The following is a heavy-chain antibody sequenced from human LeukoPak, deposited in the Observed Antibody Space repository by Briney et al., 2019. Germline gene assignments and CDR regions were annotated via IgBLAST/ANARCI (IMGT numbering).Heavy chain of an antibody. CDR1: GGTFSSYA. Sequence: SVKVSCKXSGGTFSSYAISWVRQAPGLGLEWMGRIIPIFGTANYAQKFQGRVTITTDESTSTAYMELSSLRSEDTAVYYCAREPYGGNPNFDYWGQGTLVAVSS. D-gene: IGHD4-23*01. CDR3: AREPYGGNPNFDY. V-gene: IGHV1-69*05. CDR2: IIPIFGTA. J-gene: IGHJ4*02.